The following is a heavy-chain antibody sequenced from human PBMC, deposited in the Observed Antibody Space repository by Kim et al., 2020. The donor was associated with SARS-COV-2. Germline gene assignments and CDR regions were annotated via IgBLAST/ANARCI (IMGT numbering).Heavy chain of an antibody. V-gene: IGHV1-69*04. Sequence: QGRLTITADKSTSTAYMELSSLRSEDTAVYYCARDLQQLPRGYYYYGMDVWGQGTTVTVSS. D-gene: IGHD6-13*01. CDR3: ARDLQQLPRGYYYYGMDV. J-gene: IGHJ6*02.